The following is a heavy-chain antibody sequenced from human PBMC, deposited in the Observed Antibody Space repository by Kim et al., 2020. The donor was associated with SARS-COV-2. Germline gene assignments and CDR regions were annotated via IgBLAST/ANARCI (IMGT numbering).Heavy chain of an antibody. V-gene: IGHV6-1*01. CDR3: ARDKSSGWYYSSRTSYYFDY. CDR1: GDSVSSNSAA. Sequence: SQTLSLTCAISGDSVSSNSAAWNWIRQSPSRGLEWLGRTYYRSKWYNDYAVSVKSRITINPDTSKNQFSLQLNSVTPEDTAVYYCARDKSSGWYYSSRTSYYFDYWGQGTLVTVSS. D-gene: IGHD6-19*01. CDR2: TYYRSKWYN. J-gene: IGHJ4*02.